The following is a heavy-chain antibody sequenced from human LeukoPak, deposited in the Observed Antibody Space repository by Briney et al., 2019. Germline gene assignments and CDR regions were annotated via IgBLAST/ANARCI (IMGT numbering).Heavy chain of an antibody. CDR1: GYSFTSYW. D-gene: IGHD1-26*01. J-gene: IGHJ4*02. Sequence: PGESLKISCKGSGYSFTSYWIGWVRQMPGKGLEWMGIIYPGDSDTRYSPSFQGQVTISADKSISTASLQWSSLKASDTAMYYCARHGIVGATASYFDYWGQGTLVTVSS. CDR2: IYPGDSDT. V-gene: IGHV5-51*01. CDR3: ARHGIVGATASYFDY.